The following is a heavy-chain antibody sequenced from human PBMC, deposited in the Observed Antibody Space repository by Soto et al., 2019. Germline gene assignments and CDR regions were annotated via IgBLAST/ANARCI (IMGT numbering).Heavy chain of an antibody. D-gene: IGHD3-3*01. CDR1: GFTFTSSS. CDR3: AAVRYYDFWDIFDY. J-gene: IGHJ4*02. V-gene: IGHV1-58*01. CDR2: IVVGSGNT. Sequence: GASVKVSCKASGFTFTSSSVQWVRQARGQRLEWIGWIVVGSGNTKYAQKFQERVTITRDMSTSTAYMELSSLRSEDTAVYFCAAVRYYDFWDIFDYWGQGTLVTVSS.